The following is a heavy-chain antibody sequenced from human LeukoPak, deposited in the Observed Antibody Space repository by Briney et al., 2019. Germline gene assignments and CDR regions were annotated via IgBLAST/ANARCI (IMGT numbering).Heavy chain of an antibody. D-gene: IGHD5-12*01. Sequence: GGSLRLSCAASGFTFDDYGMSWVRQAPRKGLEWVSGINWNGGSTGYADSVKGRFTISRDNAKNSLYLQMNSLRAEDTALYYCARTSGYDFRDNAFDIWGQGTMVTVSS. CDR1: GFTFDDYG. V-gene: IGHV3-20*04. CDR3: ARTSGYDFRDNAFDI. J-gene: IGHJ3*02. CDR2: INWNGGST.